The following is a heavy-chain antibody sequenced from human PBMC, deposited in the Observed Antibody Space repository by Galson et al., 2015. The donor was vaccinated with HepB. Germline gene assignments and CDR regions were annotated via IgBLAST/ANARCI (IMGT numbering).Heavy chain of an antibody. CDR1: GGTFSSYA. J-gene: IGHJ4*02. V-gene: IGHV7-4-1*02. CDR2: INTNTGNP. D-gene: IGHD6-13*01. CDR3: ARDSEGIAAADFDY. Sequence: SVKVSCKASGGTFSSYAMNWVRQAPGQGLEWMGWINTNTGNPTYAQGFTGRFAFSLDTSVSTAYLQISSLKAEDTAVYYCARDSEGIAAADFDYWGQGTLVTVSS.